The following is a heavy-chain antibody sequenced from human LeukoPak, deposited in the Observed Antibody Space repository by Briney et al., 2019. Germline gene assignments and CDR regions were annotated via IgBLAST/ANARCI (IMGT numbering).Heavy chain of an antibody. Sequence: PGGSLRLSCAASGFTFSSYSMNWVRQAPGKGLEWVSSISSSSSYIYYADSVKGRFTISRDNAKNSLYLQMNSLRSDDTAVFYCARVAYYHDSGDSGEIWKWRVHIPRGYPEHKRLTEEGPRRYYSDFWGQGTPVTVSS. CDR1: GFTFSSYS. CDR2: ISSSSSYI. D-gene: IGHD3-22*01. V-gene: IGHV3-21*04. CDR3: ARVAYYHDSGDSGEIWKWRVHIPRGYPEHKRLTEEGPRRYYSDF. J-gene: IGHJ4*02.